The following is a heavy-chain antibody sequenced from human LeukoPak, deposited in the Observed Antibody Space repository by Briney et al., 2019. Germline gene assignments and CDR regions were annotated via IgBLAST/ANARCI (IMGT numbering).Heavy chain of an antibody. CDR3: ARARGSGFDY. Sequence: SETLSLTCTVSGGSISNSSYYWGWIRQPPGKGLEWIGSIYYSGSTYYNPSLKSRVTISVDTSKNQFSLKLSSVTAADTAVYYCARARGSGFDYWGQGTLVTVSS. CDR2: IYYSGST. V-gene: IGHV4-39*07. J-gene: IGHJ4*02. CDR1: GGSISNSSYY. D-gene: IGHD6-19*01.